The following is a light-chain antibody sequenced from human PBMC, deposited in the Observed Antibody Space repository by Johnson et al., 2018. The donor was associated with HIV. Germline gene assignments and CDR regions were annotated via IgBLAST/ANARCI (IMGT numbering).Light chain of an antibody. CDR1: SSNIGNNY. V-gene: IGLV1-51*02. J-gene: IGLJ1*01. CDR3: GPWDSSLSGV. Sequence: QSLLTQPPSVSAAPGQKVTISCSGSSSNIGNNYVSWYQQLPGTAPKLLIYENNKRPSGIPDRFSGSKSGTSATLGITGLQTGDEADYYCGPWDSSLSGVFGPGTKVTVL. CDR2: ENN.